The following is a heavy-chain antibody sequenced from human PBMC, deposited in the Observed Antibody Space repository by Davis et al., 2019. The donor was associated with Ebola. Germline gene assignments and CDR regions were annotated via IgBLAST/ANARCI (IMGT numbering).Heavy chain of an antibody. Sequence: SETLSLTCTVSGGSISSGGYYWSWIRQHPGKGLEWIGYIHYSGSTYYNPSLKSRVTISVDTSKNQFSLKLSSVTAADTAVYYCARLPLAAAGTLYDYWGQGTLVTVSS. J-gene: IGHJ4*02. CDR3: ARLPLAAAGTLYDY. D-gene: IGHD6-13*01. CDR1: GGSISSGGYY. V-gene: IGHV4-31*03. CDR2: IHYSGST.